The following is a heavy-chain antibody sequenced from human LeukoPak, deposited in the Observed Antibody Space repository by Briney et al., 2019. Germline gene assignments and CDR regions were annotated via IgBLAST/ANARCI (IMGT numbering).Heavy chain of an antibody. J-gene: IGHJ5*02. D-gene: IGHD4-23*01. CDR3: ARGAKPTYGSKGRSWFDP. CDR2: INSDGSST. Sequence: GGSLRLSCAASGFTFSSYWMHWVRQAPGKGLVWVSRINSDGSSTSYTDSVKGRFTISRDNAKNTLYLQMNSLRAEDTAVYYCARGAKPTYGSKGRSWFDPWGQGTLVTVSS. CDR1: GFTFSSYW. V-gene: IGHV3-74*01.